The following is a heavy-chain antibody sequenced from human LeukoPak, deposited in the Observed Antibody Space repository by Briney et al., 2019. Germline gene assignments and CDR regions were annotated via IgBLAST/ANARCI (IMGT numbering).Heavy chain of an antibody. J-gene: IGHJ5*02. V-gene: IGHV3-23*01. CDR1: GFTFSSYA. D-gene: IGHD3-16*01. CDR3: AKDIFGGGGFDP. Sequence: GGSLRLSCATSGFTFSSYAMSWVRQAPGKGLEWVSAISGSSGSLYYADSVKGRFTISRDNSKNTLYLQMNSLRAEDTAVYYCAKDIFGGGGFDPWGQGTLVTVSS. CDR2: ISGSSGSL.